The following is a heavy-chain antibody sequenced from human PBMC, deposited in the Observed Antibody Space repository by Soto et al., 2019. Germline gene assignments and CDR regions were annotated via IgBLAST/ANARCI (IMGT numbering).Heavy chain of an antibody. CDR1: GCTFSSYA. CDR2: IIPIFGTA. D-gene: IGHD6-13*01. J-gene: IGHJ4*02. V-gene: IGHV1-69*13. Sequence: SVHVSCXRSGCTFSSYAINWVRQAPGQGLEWMGGIIPIFGTANYAQKFQGRVTITADESTSTAYMELSSLRSEDTAVYYCAEGPGYSSSWYSVYWGQGTLVTAPQ. CDR3: AEGPGYSSSWYSVY.